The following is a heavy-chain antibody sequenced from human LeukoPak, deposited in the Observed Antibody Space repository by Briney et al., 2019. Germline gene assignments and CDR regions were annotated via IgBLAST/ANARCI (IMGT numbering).Heavy chain of an antibody. J-gene: IGHJ5*02. V-gene: IGHV3-7*02. D-gene: IGHD1-26*01. CDR2: IKQDGSEK. CDR1: GFTSSRYW. Sequence: GGSLRLSCAASGFTSSRYWMSWGREAPGKGLEWGTNIKQDGSEKYYVDSVKGRCTISRDNAKNSLYLQMDSLRAEDTAVYYCAGGMYSGSFDPWGQGTLVTVSS. CDR3: AGGMYSGSFDP.